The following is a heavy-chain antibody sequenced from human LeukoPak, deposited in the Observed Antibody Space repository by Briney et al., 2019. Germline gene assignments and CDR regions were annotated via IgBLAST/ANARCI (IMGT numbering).Heavy chain of an antibody. CDR3: ARDVFSTYYYDSSGLGDAFEI. Sequence: ASVKVSCKASGYTFTSYGISWVRQAPGQGLEWMGWISGNNGNTNYAQHLQGRVTMTTDTSTSTAYMELRSLRSDDPAVFYCARDVFSTYYYDSSGLGDAFEIWGRGPMGTVSS. D-gene: IGHD3-22*01. V-gene: IGHV1-18*01. CDR1: GYTFTSYG. J-gene: IGHJ3*02. CDR2: ISGNNGNT.